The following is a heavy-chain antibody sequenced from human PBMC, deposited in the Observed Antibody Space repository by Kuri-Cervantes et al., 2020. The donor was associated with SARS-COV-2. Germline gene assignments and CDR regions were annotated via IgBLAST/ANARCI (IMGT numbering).Heavy chain of an antibody. D-gene: IGHD5-12*01. V-gene: IGHV1-69*06. J-gene: IGHJ4*02. CDR1: GGTFSSYA. CDR2: IIPIFGTA. Sequence: SVKVSCKASGGTFSSYAISWVRQAPGQGLEWMGGIIPIFGTANYAQKFQGRVTITADKSTSTAYMELSRLRSDDTAVYYCARPLRWLQRFDYWGQGTLVTVSS. CDR3: ARPLRWLQRFDY.